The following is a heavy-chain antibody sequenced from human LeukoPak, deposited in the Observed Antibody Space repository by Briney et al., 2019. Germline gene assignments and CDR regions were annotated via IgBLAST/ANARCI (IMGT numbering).Heavy chain of an antibody. V-gene: IGHV4-34*01. CDR3: ASVELATTNFDS. D-gene: IGHD5-24*01. J-gene: IGHJ4*02. CDR1: GGSFSGYY. Sequence: SETLSLTCAVYGGSFSGYYWSWIRQPPGKGLEWIGEISHSGSANHNPPLESRVTISVDTSKNEFSLKLNSVSAADTAVYYCASVELATTNFDSWGQGTLVTVSP. CDR2: ISHSGSA.